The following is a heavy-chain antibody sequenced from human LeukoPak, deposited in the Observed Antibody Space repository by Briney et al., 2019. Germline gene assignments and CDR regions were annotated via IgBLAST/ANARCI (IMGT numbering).Heavy chain of an antibody. CDR2: IRSSSRTI. V-gene: IGHV3-48*01. CDR3: AKFPLGYCSSTSCYGDAFDI. CDR1: GFTFSSYS. J-gene: IGHJ3*02. Sequence: GGSLRLSCAASGFTFSSYSMNWVRQAPGKGLEWISYIRSSSRTIYYADSVKGRFTISRDNSKNTLYLQMNSLRAEDTAVYYCAKFPLGYCSSTSCYGDAFDIWGQGTMVTVSS. D-gene: IGHD2-2*01.